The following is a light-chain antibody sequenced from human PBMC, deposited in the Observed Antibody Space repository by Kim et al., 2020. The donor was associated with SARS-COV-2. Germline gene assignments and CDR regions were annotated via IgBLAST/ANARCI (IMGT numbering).Light chain of an antibody. V-gene: IGLV1-40*01. J-gene: IGLJ2*01. CDR2: GDT. CDR1: GANIGAGYD. CDR3: QSYDRTVV. Sequence: APGQRVTISCTGTGANIGAGYDVHWYQQIPGTAPKLLIYGDTNRPSGVSDRFSGSKSGTSASLAITGLQAEDEADYYCQSYDRTVVFGGGTQLTVL.